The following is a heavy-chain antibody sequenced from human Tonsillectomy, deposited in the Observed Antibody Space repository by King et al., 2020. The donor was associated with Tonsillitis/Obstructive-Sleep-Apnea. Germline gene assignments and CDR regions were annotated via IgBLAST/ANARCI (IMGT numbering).Heavy chain of an antibody. CDR3: ARDHIFAY. CDR1: GFTFRSYW. CDR2: IKYDGSEK. V-gene: IGHV3-7*04. J-gene: IGHJ4*02. Sequence: VQLVESGGGLVQPGGSLRLSCAASGFTFRSYWMSWVRQAPGKGLEWVATIKYDGSEKTYVDSVKGRLIISRDNARNSVYLQMNSLRAEDTAVYYCARDHIFAYWGPGTRVIVSS.